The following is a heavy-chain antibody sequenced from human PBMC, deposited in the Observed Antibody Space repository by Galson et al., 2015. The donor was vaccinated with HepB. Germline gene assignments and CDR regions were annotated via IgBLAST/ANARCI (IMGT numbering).Heavy chain of an antibody. J-gene: IGHJ4*02. Sequence: SLRLSCAASGFTFSNYAMHWVRQAPGKGLEWVAAISYDGSNKYYADSVKGRFTISRDNSKNTLYVQMNSLRAEDTAVYYCATTGQSSSWSRPFDYWGQGTLVTVSS. V-gene: IGHV3-30-3*01. D-gene: IGHD6-13*01. CDR2: ISYDGSNK. CDR3: ATTGQSSSWSRPFDY. CDR1: GFTFSNYA.